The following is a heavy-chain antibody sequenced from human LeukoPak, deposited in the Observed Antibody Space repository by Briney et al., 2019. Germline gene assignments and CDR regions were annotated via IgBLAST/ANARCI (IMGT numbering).Heavy chain of an antibody. V-gene: IGHV5-51*01. D-gene: IGHD2-2*01. J-gene: IGHJ6*02. CDR3: AKALGYCSSTSCYNYYYGMDV. CDR1: GYSFTSYW. CDR2: IYPGDSDT. Sequence: GESLKISCKGPGYSFTSYWIAWVRQMPGKGLEWMGIIYPGDSDTRYSPSFQGQVTISADKSISTAYLQWSSLKASDTAMYYCAKALGYCSSTSCYNYYYGMDVWGQGTTVTVSS.